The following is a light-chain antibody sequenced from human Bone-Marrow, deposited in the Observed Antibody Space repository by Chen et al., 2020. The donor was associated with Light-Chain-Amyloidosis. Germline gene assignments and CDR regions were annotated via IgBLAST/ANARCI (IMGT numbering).Light chain of an antibody. CDR2: DDS. V-gene: IGLV3-21*02. CDR1: NIGSTS. J-gene: IGLJ3*02. Sequence: SYVLTQPSSLSGAAGQTATMACGGNNIGSTSVHWYQQTPGQAPLLVVYDDSDRPSGIPERLSGSNSGNTATLTISRVEAGDEADYYCQVWDRSSDRPVFGGGTKLTVL. CDR3: QVWDRSSDRPV.